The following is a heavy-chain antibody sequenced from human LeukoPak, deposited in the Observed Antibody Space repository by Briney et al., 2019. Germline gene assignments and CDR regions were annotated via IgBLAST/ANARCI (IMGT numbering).Heavy chain of an antibody. Sequence: ASPKDSSKESRDTLSSNYIHSVRPAPGQGGGRGVIVYKRGGIISYAQKLQGRDTMTPDTSTSTFYMELSSLRSEDTAVYYCAINYYDSSGPYYGMDVWGQGTTVTVSS. CDR3: AINYYDSSGPYYGMDV. D-gene: IGHD3-22*01. J-gene: IGHJ6*02. CDR1: RDTLSSNY. CDR2: VYKRGGII. V-gene: IGHV1-46*01.